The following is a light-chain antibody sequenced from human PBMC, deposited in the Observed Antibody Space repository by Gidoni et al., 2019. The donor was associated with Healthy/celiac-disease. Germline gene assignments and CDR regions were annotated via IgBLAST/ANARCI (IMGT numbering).Light chain of an antibody. V-gene: IGLV2-14*01. J-gene: IGLJ1*01. CDR1: SSDVGGYNY. CDR2: EVS. Sequence: QSALTPPASVSGSPGQSITISCTGTSSDVGGYNYVSWYQQHPGNAPKLIIYEVSNRPSGVSNRFSGSKSGNTASLTISGLQAEDEADYYCSSYTSSSTPYVFGTGTKVTVL. CDR3: SSYTSSSTPYV.